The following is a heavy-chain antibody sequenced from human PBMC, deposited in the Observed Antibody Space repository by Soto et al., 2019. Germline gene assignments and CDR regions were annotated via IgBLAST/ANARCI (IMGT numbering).Heavy chain of an antibody. V-gene: IGHV4-4*07. Sequence: ETLSLTCPVSGGSISSYYWSWIRQPAGKGLEWIGRIYTSGSTNYNPSLKSRVTMSVDTSKNQFSLKLSSVTAADTAVYYCARDPNYGDYETYYYYGMDVWGQGTTVTVSS. CDR2: IYTSGST. CDR3: ARDPNYGDYETYYYYGMDV. J-gene: IGHJ6*02. CDR1: GGSISSYY. D-gene: IGHD4-17*01.